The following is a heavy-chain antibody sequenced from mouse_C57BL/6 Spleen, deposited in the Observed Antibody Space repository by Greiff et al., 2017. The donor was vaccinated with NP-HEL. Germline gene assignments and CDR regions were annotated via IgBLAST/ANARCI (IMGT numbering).Heavy chain of an antibody. CDR2: FYPGSGSI. Sequence: QVQLQQSGAELVKPGASVKLSCKASGYTFTEYTIHWVKQRSGQGLEWIGWFYPGSGSIKYNEKFKDKATLTADKSSSTVYMELSRLTSEDSAVYFCARHEDRHYGSSYPYFDYWGQGTTLTVSS. J-gene: IGHJ2*01. V-gene: IGHV1-62-2*01. CDR3: ARHEDRHYGSSYPYFDY. CDR1: GYTFTEYT. D-gene: IGHD1-1*01.